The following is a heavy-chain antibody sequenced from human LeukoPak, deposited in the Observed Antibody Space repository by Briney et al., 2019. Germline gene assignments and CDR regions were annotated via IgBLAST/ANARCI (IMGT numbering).Heavy chain of an antibody. CDR3: AKVDCGDTGCRRFDL. V-gene: IGHV3-11*01. CDR1: GFSISDSY. J-gene: IGHJ2*01. CDR2: ISGSGSDI. D-gene: IGHD2-21*01. Sequence: GGSLRLSCVVSGFSISDSYMTWIRQTPGKGLEWLAYISGSGSDIYFADSVKGRFTISRENAKNSLYLQMNSLRADDTAVYYCAKVDCGDTGCRRFDLGGRGTLVTVSS.